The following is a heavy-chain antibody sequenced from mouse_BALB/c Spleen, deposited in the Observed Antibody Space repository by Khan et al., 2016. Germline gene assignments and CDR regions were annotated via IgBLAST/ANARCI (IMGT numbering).Heavy chain of an antibody. CDR1: GFTFSDYS. CDR2: FSDGARYT. J-gene: IGHJ1*01. V-gene: IGHV5-4*02. Sequence: EVELVESGGGLVKPGGSLKLSCAASGFTFSDYSMYWVRQPPEQRLEWVATFSDGARYTSYPASVKGRFSISSDNAHYSLYLQMSSLKSEDTALFYGGRELNRYWDGWG. CDR3: GRELNRYWDG.